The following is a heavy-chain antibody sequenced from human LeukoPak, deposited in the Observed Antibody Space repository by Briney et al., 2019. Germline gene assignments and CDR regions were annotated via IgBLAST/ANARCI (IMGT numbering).Heavy chain of an antibody. D-gene: IGHD6-13*01. CDR1: GGSISSYF. Sequence: SETLSLTCTVSGGSISSYFWSWIRQPPGKGLEWIGYIYYSGSTNYNPSLKSRVTISVDTSKNQFSLKLSSVTAADTAVYYCARHRRSAAAGRVWFDPWGQGTLVTVSS. V-gene: IGHV4-59*08. CDR2: IYYSGST. CDR3: ARHRRSAAAGRVWFDP. J-gene: IGHJ5*02.